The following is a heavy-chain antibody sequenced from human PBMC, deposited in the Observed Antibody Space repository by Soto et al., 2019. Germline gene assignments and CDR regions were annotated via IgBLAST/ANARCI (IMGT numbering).Heavy chain of an antibody. Sequence: GASVKVSCKASGYTFTGYYMHWVRQAPGQGLEWMGWINPNSGGTNYAQEFQGRVTMTRDTSISTAYMEPSGLRSDDTAVYYCARDITGTHVDYWGQGTLVTVSS. CDR2: INPNSGGT. V-gene: IGHV1-2*02. D-gene: IGHD1-7*01. CDR3: ARDITGTHVDY. J-gene: IGHJ4*02. CDR1: GYTFTGYY.